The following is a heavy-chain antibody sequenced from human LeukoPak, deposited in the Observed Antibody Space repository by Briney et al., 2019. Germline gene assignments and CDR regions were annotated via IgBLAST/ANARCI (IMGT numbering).Heavy chain of an antibody. CDR2: INPNSGGT. Sequence: ASVKVSCKASGYTFTGYYMHWVRQAPGQGLEWMGRINPNSGGTNYAQKFQGRVTMTRDTSISTAYMELSSLRSEDTAVYYCARRYYYYDSSGYYYPDGYNYWGQGTLVTVSS. J-gene: IGHJ4*02. CDR1: GYTFTGYY. CDR3: ARRYYYYDSSGYYYPDGYNY. V-gene: IGHV1-2*06. D-gene: IGHD3-22*01.